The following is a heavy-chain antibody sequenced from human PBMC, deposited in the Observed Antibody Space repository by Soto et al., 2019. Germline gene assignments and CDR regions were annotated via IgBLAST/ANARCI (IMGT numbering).Heavy chain of an antibody. CDR3: ARGEKDDFWSGYWV. J-gene: IGHJ4*02. D-gene: IGHD3-3*01. Sequence: SETLSLTCTVSGGSISSYYWSWIRQPPGKGLEWIGYIYYSGSTNYNPSLKSRVTISVDTPKNQFSLKLSSVTAADTAVYYCARGEKDDFWSGYWVWGQGTLVTVSS. CDR1: GGSISSYY. V-gene: IGHV4-59*01. CDR2: IYYSGST.